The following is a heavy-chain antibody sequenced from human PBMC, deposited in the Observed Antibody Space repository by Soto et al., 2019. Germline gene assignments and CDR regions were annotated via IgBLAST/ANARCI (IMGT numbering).Heavy chain of an antibody. Sequence: ASETLSLTCTVSGVSDSSGSYYWNWIRQPPGKGLEWIGYIYYSGSTNYNPSLKSRVTISVDTSKNQFSLKLSSVTAADTAVYYCARLPSAHCGGDCYPNDYWGQGTLVTVSS. CDR1: GVSDSSGSYY. V-gene: IGHV4-61*01. CDR2: IYYSGST. D-gene: IGHD2-21*02. J-gene: IGHJ4*02. CDR3: ARLPSAHCGGDCYPNDY.